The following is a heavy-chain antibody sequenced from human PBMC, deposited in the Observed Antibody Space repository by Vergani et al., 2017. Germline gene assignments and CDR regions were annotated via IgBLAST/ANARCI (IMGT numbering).Heavy chain of an antibody. Sequence: EVQLLESGGDLVQPGGSLRLSCAASGFSFTTYAMSWVRQAPGKGLEWFSTINIKGDYTRYGDSVKGRFTISRDNSKSTLYLQMNSLRAEDTAIYYCAKGGWNYWFDSWGQGTLVIVS. D-gene: IGHD1-1*01. CDR3: AKGGWNYWFDS. CDR1: GFSFTTYA. CDR2: INIKGDYT. V-gene: IGHV3-23*01. J-gene: IGHJ5*01.